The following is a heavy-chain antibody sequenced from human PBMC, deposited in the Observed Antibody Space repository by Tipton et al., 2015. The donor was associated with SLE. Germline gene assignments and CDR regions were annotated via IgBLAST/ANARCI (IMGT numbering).Heavy chain of an antibody. CDR2: IYTSGST. Sequence: LRLSCTVSGGSISSGSYYWSWIRQPAGKGLEWIGHIYTSGSTNYNPSLKSRVTISVDTSKNQFSLKLSSVTAADTAVYYCASGSYPGYFDYWGQGTLVTVSS. J-gene: IGHJ4*02. V-gene: IGHV4-61*09. D-gene: IGHD1-26*01. CDR1: GGSISSGSYY. CDR3: ASGSYPGYFDY.